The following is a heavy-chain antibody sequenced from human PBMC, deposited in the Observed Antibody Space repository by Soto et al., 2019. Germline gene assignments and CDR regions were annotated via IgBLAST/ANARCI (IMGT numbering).Heavy chain of an antibody. CDR2: SYYSGST. D-gene: IGHD3-16*01. J-gene: IGHJ4*02. CDR3: ARDQNGGPHFDY. Sequence: QVHWQESGPGLVKPSETLSLTCTVSGASIRNYYWSWFRQPPGKGLEWIGFSYYSGSTNYNPSLNSRVTMSVDTSKNQFSLKLTSVTAADTAVYYCARDQNGGPHFDYWGQGILVTVSS. CDR1: GASIRNYY. V-gene: IGHV4-59*01.